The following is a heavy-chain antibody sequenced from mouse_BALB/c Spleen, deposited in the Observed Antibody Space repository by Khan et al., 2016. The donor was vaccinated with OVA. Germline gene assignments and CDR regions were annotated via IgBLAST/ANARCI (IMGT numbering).Heavy chain of an antibody. D-gene: IGHD2-2*01. V-gene: IGHV1S81*02. CDR2: INPSDGRS. J-gene: IGHJ3*01. CDR1: GYTFTSYW. Sequence: QVQLQQPGAELVKPGASVKLSCRPSGYTFTSYWMHWVKQRPGQGLEWIGYINPSDGRSHYNEKFESKATLTVDKSSSTAYIQLSSLTSEDSAVYYCARGGFGSLAYWGQESLVTVSA. CDR3: ARGGFGSLAY.